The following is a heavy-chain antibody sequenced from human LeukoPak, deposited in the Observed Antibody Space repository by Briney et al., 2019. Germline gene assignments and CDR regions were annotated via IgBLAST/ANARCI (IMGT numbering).Heavy chain of an antibody. CDR3: ARGGMTPDY. V-gene: IGHV4-59*12. CDR1: DDSINNNY. Sequence: SETLSLTCTVSDDSINNNYWSWIRQPPGKELECIGYIHYSGSTNYNPSLKSRVTISIDTSKNQFSLKLNSVTAADTAVYYCARGGMTPDYWGQGTLVTVSS. CDR2: IHYSGST. D-gene: IGHD2-15*01. J-gene: IGHJ4*02.